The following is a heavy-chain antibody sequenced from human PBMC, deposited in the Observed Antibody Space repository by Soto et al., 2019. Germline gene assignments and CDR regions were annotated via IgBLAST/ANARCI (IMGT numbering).Heavy chain of an antibody. CDR2: ISYDGSNK. J-gene: IGHJ6*01. Sequence: PGGSLRLSCAASGFTFSSYGMHWVRQAPGKGLEWVAVISYDGSNKYYADSVKGRFTISRDNSKNTLYLQMNSLRAEDTAVYYCAKDQAFGFGEPSPIGYYGMDVWGQGTTGTVSS. V-gene: IGHV3-30*18. D-gene: IGHD3-10*01. CDR3: AKDQAFGFGEPSPIGYYGMDV. CDR1: GFTFSSYG.